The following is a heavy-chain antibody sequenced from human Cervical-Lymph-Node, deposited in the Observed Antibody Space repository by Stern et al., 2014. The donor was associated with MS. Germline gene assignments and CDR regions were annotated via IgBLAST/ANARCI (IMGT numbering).Heavy chain of an antibody. D-gene: IGHD1-1*01. J-gene: IGHJ4*02. Sequence: EVQLVESGGGLYQPGGSLRLSCAASGFTLSRYWMHWVRQAPGKGLEWLSRMNNDGTTTNYADSVKGRFTISRDNAKNMVYLQVNSLRVDDTAVYYCARDVQGDGNYNLDHWGQGTLVTVSS. V-gene: IGHV3-74*01. CDR3: ARDVQGDGNYNLDH. CDR1: GFTLSRYW. CDR2: MNNDGTTT.